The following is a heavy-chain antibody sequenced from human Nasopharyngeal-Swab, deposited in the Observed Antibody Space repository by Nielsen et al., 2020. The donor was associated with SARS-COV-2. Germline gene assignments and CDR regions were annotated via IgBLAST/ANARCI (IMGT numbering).Heavy chain of an antibody. D-gene: IGHD6-13*01. CDR1: GGSLSGYY. CDR3: ARLGRSEAAAGSYNWFDP. Sequence: SETLSLTCAVYGGSLSGYYWSWIRQPPGKGLEWIGEINHSGGTNYNPSLKSRVTTSVDTSKIQFSLRLSSVTAADTAVYYCARLGRSEAAAGSYNWFDPWGQGTLVTVSS. CDR2: INHSGGT. J-gene: IGHJ5*02. V-gene: IGHV4-34*01.